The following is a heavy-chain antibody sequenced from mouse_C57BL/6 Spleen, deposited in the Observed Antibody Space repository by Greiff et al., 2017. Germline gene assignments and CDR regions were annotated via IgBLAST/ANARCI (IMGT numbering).Heavy chain of an antibody. CDR1: GFTFSDYY. J-gene: IGHJ1*03. D-gene: IGHD1-1*01. Sequence: EVQVVESEGGLVQPGSSMKLSCTASGFTFSDYYMAWVRQVPEKGLEWVANINYDGSSTYYLDSLKSRFIISRDNAKNILYLQMSSLKSEDTATYYCARRAFPYYYGSSYGYFDVWGTGTTVTVSS. CDR3: ARRAFPYYYGSSYGYFDV. V-gene: IGHV5-16*01. CDR2: INYDGSST.